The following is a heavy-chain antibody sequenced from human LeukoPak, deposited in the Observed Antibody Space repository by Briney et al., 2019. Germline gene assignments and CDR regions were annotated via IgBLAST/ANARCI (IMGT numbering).Heavy chain of an antibody. D-gene: IGHD2-2*01. CDR3: ARAPITSPFYFDY. CDR1: GFDFDAHG. CDR2: INWSGGST. J-gene: IGHJ4*02. Sequence: GGSLRLSCSASGFDFDAHGMSWVRQVPGKGLEWVSGINWSGGSTGYADPMRGRITISRDNAKNSLYHQMDSLRAEDTALYYCARAPITSPFYFDYWGQGTLVTVSS. V-gene: IGHV3-20*04.